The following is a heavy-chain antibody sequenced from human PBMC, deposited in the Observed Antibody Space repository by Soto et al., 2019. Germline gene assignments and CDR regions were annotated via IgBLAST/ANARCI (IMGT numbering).Heavy chain of an antibody. CDR1: GFTFSSYA. CDR3: ATARGVATITPYYYYYYGMDV. D-gene: IGHD5-12*01. J-gene: IGHJ6*02. V-gene: IGHV3-23*01. Sequence: GGSLRLSCAASGFTFSSYAMSWVRQAPGKGLEWVSAISGSGGSTYYADSVKGRFTISRDNSKNTLYLQMNSLRAEDTAVYYCATARGVATITPYYYYYYGMDVWGQGTTVTVSS. CDR2: ISGSGGST.